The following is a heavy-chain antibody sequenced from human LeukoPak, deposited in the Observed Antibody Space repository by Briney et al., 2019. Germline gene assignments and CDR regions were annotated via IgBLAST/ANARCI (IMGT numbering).Heavy chain of an antibody. Sequence: ASVKVSCKASGYTFTSYAISWVRQAPGQGLEWMGWISVHSGNTKYAQNFQGKITMTTDTSTSTACMELRSLRSDDTAVYYCASHKDYGGYFHFDSWGQGTLVTVSS. CDR1: GYTFTSYA. J-gene: IGHJ4*02. CDR3: ASHKDYGGYFHFDS. D-gene: IGHD4-17*01. V-gene: IGHV1-18*01. CDR2: ISVHSGNT.